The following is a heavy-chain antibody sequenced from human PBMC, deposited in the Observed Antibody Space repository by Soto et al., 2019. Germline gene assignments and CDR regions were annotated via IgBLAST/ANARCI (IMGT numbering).Heavy chain of an antibody. D-gene: IGHD2-21*02. Sequence: QSQTLSLTCAISGDSVSSNSAAWNWIRQSPSRGLEWLGRTYYRSKWYNDYAVSVKSRITINPDTSKNQFSLQLNSVTPEDTAVYYCASSGAYCVGDCYSFDYWGQGTLVTVSS. CDR1: GDSVSSNSAA. V-gene: IGHV6-1*01. CDR2: TYYRSKWYN. CDR3: ASSGAYCVGDCYSFDY. J-gene: IGHJ4*02.